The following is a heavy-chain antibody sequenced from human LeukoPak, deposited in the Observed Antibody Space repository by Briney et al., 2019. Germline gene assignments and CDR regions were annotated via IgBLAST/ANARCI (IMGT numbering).Heavy chain of an antibody. V-gene: IGHV4-59*01. Sequence: PSETLSLTCTVSGGSISNYYWSWIRQPPGKGLEWIGYVFYSGSTNYNPSLRSRVTISVDTSKNQFSLKLSSVTAADTAVYYCARVVPAANYYYYMDVWGKGTTVTISS. J-gene: IGHJ6*03. CDR3: ARVVPAANYYYYMDV. D-gene: IGHD2-2*01. CDR1: GGSISNYY. CDR2: VFYSGST.